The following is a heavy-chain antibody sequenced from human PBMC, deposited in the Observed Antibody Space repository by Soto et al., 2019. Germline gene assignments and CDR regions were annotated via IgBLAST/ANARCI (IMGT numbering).Heavy chain of an antibody. J-gene: IGHJ4*02. CDR1: AYSFSSYG. V-gene: IGHV1-18*04. CDR2: ISAYNGNT. D-gene: IGHD2-2*01. CDR3: ARDRSAMILSY. Sequence: DSVKVPCKASAYSFSSYGISWVRQAPGQGLEWMGWISAYNGNTNYAQKLQGRVTMTTDTSTNTAYMGVRSLRSDDTAVYYGARDRSAMILSYWGQGTLVTVS.